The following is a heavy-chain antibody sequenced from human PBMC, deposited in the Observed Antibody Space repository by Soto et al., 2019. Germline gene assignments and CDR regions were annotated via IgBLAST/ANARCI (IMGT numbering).Heavy chain of an antibody. V-gene: IGHV3-30*03. CDR3: VGEAGAIPYGLGG. CDR2: ISYDGSNK. CDR1: GSTFSSYG. D-gene: IGHD2-21*01. J-gene: IGHJ6*02. Sequence: QVQLVESGGGVVQPGRSLRLSCAASGSTFSSYGMHWVRQAPGKGLEWVAVISYDGSNKYYADSVKGRFTISRDNSKNTLYLEMNSPRAEETGWFFCVGEAGAIPYGLGGWGQGTTVTVSS.